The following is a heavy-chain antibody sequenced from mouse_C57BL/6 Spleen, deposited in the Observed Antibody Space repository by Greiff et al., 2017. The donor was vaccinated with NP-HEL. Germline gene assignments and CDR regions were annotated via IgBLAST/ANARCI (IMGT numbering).Heavy chain of an antibody. CDR3: ARRGYDPFAY. CDR1: GYTFTSYW. Sequence: QVQLKESGAELVRPGSSVKLSCKASGYTFTSYWMHWVKQRPIQGLEWIGNIDPSDSETHYNQRFKDKATLTVDKSSSTAYMQLSSLTSEDSAVYYCARRGYDPFAYWGQGTLVTVSA. D-gene: IGHD2-10*02. J-gene: IGHJ3*01. CDR2: IDPSDSET. V-gene: IGHV1-52*01.